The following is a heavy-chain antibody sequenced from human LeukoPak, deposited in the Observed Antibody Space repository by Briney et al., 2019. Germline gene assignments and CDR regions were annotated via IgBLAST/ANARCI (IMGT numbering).Heavy chain of an antibody. CDR3: AKDWVAVAGTSRSAFDI. V-gene: IGHV3-23*01. Sequence: GGSLRLSCAASGYTFSSYAMSWVRQAPGKGLEWVSAISGSGGSTYYADSVKGRFTISRDNSKNTLYLQMNSLRAEDTAVYYCAKDWVAVAGTSRSAFDIWGQGTMVTVSS. D-gene: IGHD6-19*01. CDR1: GYTFSSYA. J-gene: IGHJ3*02. CDR2: ISGSGGST.